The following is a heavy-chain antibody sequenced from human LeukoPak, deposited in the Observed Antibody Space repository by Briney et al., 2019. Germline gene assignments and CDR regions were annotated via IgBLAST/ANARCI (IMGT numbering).Heavy chain of an antibody. CDR3: ARPGYCSASTCSGPFDI. V-gene: IGHV4-59*12. D-gene: IGHD2-2*01. CDR2: IYYSGST. Sequence: SETLSLTCTVSGGSISSYYWSWIRQPPGKGLEWIGYIYYSGSTNYNPSLKSRVTISVDTSKNQFSLKLSSVTAADTAVYFCARPGYCSASTCSGPFDIWSQGSMVTVSS. J-gene: IGHJ3*02. CDR1: GGSISSYY.